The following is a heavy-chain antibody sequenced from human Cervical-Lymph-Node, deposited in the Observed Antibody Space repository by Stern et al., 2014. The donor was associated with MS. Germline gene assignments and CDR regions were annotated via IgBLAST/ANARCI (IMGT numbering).Heavy chain of an antibody. CDR1: GYTFTGYY. J-gene: IGHJ4*02. CDR2: INPNSGGP. CDR3: AREYCGGDCYDY. D-gene: IGHD2-21*01. V-gene: IGHV1-2*04. Sequence: QVQLVQSGAEVKKPGASVKVSCKASGYTFTGYYMHWVRQAPGQGLEWMGWINPNSGGPNYAQKFQGWVTMTRDTSISTAYMELSRLRSDDTAVYYCAREYCGGDCYDYWGQGTLVTVSS.